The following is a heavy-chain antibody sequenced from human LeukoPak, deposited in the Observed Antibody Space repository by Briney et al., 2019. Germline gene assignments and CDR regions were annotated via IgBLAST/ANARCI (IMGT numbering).Heavy chain of an antibody. V-gene: IGHV3-15*01. CDR1: GFTFSNAW. D-gene: IGHD6-19*01. CDR2: IKKKTDGGTT. CDR3: TTVQQWLAQALGY. Sequence: GGSLRLSCAASGFTFSNAWMTWVRQAPGKGLEWVGHIKKKTDGGTTDYAAPVKGRFTISRDDSKDTLYLQLNSLKTEDTAVYYCTTVQQWLAQALGYWGRGTLVTVS. J-gene: IGHJ4*02.